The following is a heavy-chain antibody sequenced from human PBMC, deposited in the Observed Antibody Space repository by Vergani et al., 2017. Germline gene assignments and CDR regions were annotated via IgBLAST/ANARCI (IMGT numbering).Heavy chain of an antibody. CDR3: AKVGRSEVAGTFGAFDI. J-gene: IGHJ3*02. D-gene: IGHD6-19*01. CDR1: GFKFSQFG. CDR2: IRSDESRR. Sequence: QVQLVESGGGVVQPGTSLRLSCEASGFKFSQFGMHWVRQAPGKGLEWVASIRSDESRRYYADSVKGRFTISRDISKNTLFLHMNSLRPEDTAVYYCAKVGRSEVAGTFGAFDIWGQGTMVTVSS. V-gene: IGHV3-30*02.